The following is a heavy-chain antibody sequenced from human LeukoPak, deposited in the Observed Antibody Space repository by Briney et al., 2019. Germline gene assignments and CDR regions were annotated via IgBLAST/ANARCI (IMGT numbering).Heavy chain of an antibody. V-gene: IGHV4-34*01. CDR1: GGSFSGYY. J-gene: IGHJ3*02. CDR3: ASSIVVVPAAEDAFDI. CDR2: INHSGST. D-gene: IGHD2-2*01. Sequence: SETLSLTCAVYGGSFSGYYWSWIRQPPGKGLEWIGEINHSGSTNYNPSLKSRVTISVDTSKNQFSLKLSSVTAADTAVYYCASSIVVVPAAEDAFDIWGQGTMVTASS.